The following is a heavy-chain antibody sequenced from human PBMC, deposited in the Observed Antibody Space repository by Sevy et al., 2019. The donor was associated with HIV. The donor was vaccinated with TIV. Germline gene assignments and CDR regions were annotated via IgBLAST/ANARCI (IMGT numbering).Heavy chain of an antibody. CDR2: ISGSGGST. CDR3: AKTLLIDSLDY. Sequence: GGSLRLSCSASGFTFSSYAMHWVRQAPGKGLEWVSAISGSGGSTYYADSVKGRFTISRDNSKNTLYLQMNSLRAEDTAVYYCAKTLLIDSLDYWGQGTLVTVSS. CDR1: GFTFSSYA. J-gene: IGHJ4*02. V-gene: IGHV3-23*01. D-gene: IGHD2-21*01.